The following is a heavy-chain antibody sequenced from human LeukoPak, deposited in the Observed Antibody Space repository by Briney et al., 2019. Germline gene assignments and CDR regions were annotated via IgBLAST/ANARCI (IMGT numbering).Heavy chain of an antibody. CDR3: ARVYYYDNSGYGKDYFDY. CDR1: GASISSYY. J-gene: IGHJ4*02. V-gene: IGHV4-30-4*01. D-gene: IGHD3-22*01. Sequence: SETLSLTCTVSGASISSYYWSWIRQPPGKGLEWIGYIYYSGSTYYNPSLKSRVTISVDTSKNQFSLKLSSVTAADTAVYYCARVYYYDNSGYGKDYFDYWGQGTLVTVSS. CDR2: IYYSGST.